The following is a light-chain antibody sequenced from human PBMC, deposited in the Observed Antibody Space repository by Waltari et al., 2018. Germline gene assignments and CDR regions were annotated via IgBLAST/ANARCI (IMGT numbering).Light chain of an antibody. CDR2: DES. J-gene: IGLJ2*01. CDR3: QVWDGTNDHPYVV. V-gene: IGLV3-21*02. Sequence: SYVLTQPPWVKVAPGQTARDTTGGSGLGRKGTCWYQQKPCQAPVLVIYDESDRPSGIPDRFSGSNSGSTATLTISRVEAGDEADYYCQVWDGTNDHPYVVFGGGTKLTVL. CDR1: GLGRKG.